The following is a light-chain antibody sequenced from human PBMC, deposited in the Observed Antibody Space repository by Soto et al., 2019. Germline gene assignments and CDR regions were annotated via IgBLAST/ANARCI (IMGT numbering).Light chain of an antibody. CDR1: QSISNH. V-gene: IGKV3-15*01. CDR3: QQYNNWPPRT. CDR2: GAS. Sequence: EIVMTQSPVTLSVSPGERATLSCRASQSISNHLAWYQQKPGQPPRLLIYGASTRATGIPARFSGSGSGTEFTLTISSLQSEDFAFYYCQQYNNWPPRTFGQWTKLEIK. J-gene: IGKJ2*01.